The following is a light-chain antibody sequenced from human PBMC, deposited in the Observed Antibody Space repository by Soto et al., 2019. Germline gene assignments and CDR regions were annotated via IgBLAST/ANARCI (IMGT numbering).Light chain of an antibody. V-gene: IGKV1-5*01. CDR3: QQYNSYAIT. Sequence: DIQMTQSPSSLSASVGDRVTITCRASQSISSYLNWYQQKPGKAPNLLIYDASSLQSGVPSRFSGSGSGTEFTLTISSLQSDDFATYYCQQYNSYAITFGQGTRLEIK. CDR1: QSISSY. J-gene: IGKJ5*01. CDR2: DAS.